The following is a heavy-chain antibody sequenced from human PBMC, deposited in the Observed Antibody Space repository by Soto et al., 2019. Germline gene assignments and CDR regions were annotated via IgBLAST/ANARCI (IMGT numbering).Heavy chain of an antibody. CDR2: IYYSGNT. J-gene: IGHJ5*02. V-gene: IGHV4-39*01. CDR3: ARRERAAGTDWWFDP. Sequence: QLQLQESGPGLVKPSETLSLTCTVSGGSFSSSSFHWGWIRQPPGKGLEWIGSIYYSGNTYYSPSLKRRVTIAVDTSNNQFSLKRSSVTAADTAVYYCARRERAAGTDWWFDPWGQGTLVTVSS. D-gene: IGHD6-13*01. CDR1: GGSFSSSSFH.